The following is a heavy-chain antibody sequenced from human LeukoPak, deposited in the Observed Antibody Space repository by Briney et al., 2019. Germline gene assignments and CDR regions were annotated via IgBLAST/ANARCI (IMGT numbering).Heavy chain of an antibody. CDR2: ISSSSSYI. J-gene: IGHJ4*02. Sequence: GGSLRLSCAASGFTFSSYSMNWVRQAPGKGLEWVSSISSSSSYIYYADSVKGRFTISRDNAKNSLYLQMNSLRAEDTAVYYCASRPTVTTDIDYWGQGTLVTVSS. CDR3: ASRPTVTTDIDY. D-gene: IGHD4-17*01. CDR1: GFTFSSYS. V-gene: IGHV3-21*01.